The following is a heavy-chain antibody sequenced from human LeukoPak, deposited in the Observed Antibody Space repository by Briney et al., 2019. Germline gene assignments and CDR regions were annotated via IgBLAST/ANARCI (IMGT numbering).Heavy chain of an antibody. J-gene: IGHJ5*02. CDR1: GFTFSSYW. CDR3: ARDRPYRYWFDP. D-gene: IGHD2-21*01. V-gene: IGHV3-74*01. CDR2: INSDGSST. Sequence: GGSLRLSCAASGFTFSSYWMHWVRQAPGRGLVWVSRINSDGSSTSYADSVKGRFTISRDNAKNTLYLQMNSLRAEDTAVYCCARDRPYRYWFDPWGQGTLVTVSS.